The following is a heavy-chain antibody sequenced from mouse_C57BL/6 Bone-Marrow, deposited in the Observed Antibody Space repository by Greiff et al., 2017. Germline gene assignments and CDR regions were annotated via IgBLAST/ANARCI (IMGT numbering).Heavy chain of an antibody. J-gene: IGHJ4*01. CDR3: ARCFYAIDY. CDR1: GYTFTSYG. CDR2: IYPSSGNT. V-gene: IGHV1-81*01. Sequence: QVQLKQSGAELARPGASVKLSCKASGYTFTSYGISWVKQRTGQGLEWIGEIYPSSGNTYYNEKFKGKATLTADQSSSTAYMELRSLTSEDAAVYFCARCFYAIDYWGQGTSVTVSA.